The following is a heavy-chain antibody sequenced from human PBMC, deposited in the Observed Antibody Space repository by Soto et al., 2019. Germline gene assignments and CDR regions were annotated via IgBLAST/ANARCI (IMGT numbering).Heavy chain of an antibody. V-gene: IGHV1-69*01. J-gene: IGHJ6*02. CDR3: ARRVAVTPIPQVSYYYYGLDV. Sequence: QVQLVQSGAEVKKHESSVKVSCKASGGPFNSYAIAWVRQAPGQGLEWMGGIIALFGTTNYAQKFQGRVTITADESTTTAFMELSSLRSEDTAVDYCARRVAVTPIPQVSYYYYGLDVCGQGTTVTVSS. CDR2: IIALFGTT. CDR1: GGPFNSYA. D-gene: IGHD2-21*02.